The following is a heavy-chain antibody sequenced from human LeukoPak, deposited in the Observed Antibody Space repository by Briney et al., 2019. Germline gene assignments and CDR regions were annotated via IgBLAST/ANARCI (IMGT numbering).Heavy chain of an antibody. CDR3: ARGHYDVLAASYKWTPDY. Sequence: GGSQRLSCAASGFTFNTFNMNWVRQAPGKGLEWVSSITSGGDYIYYADSVKGRFTTSRDNAKNSLSLQLNSLRVEDTAVYYCARGHYDVLAASYKWTPDYWGQGTLVTVSS. CDR2: ITSGGDYI. CDR1: GFTFNTFN. D-gene: IGHD3-9*01. J-gene: IGHJ4*02. V-gene: IGHV3-21*01.